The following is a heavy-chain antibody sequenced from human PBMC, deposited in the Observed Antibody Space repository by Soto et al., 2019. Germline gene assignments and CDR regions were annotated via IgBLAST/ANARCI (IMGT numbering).Heavy chain of an antibody. CDR1: GYSFTSYW. CDR2: IDPSDSYT. D-gene: IGHD2-2*01. CDR3: ARHGGYCSSNSCYAEGYDAFDI. V-gene: IGHV5-10-1*01. J-gene: IGHJ3*02. Sequence: GESLKISCKGSGYSFTSYWISWVRQMPGKGLEWMGRIDPSDSYTSYSPSFQGHVTISADKSISTAYLQWSSLKASDTAMYYCARHGGYCSSNSCYAEGYDAFDIWGQGTMVTVSS.